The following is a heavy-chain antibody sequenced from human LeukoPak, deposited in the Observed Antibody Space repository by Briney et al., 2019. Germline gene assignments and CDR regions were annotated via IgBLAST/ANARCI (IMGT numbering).Heavy chain of an antibody. CDR3: ARAAATMVRGVSY. CDR2: ISAYNGNT. Sequence: ASVKVSCKASGGTFSSYAISWVRQAPGQGLEWMGWISAYNGNTNYAQKLQGRVTMTTDTSTSTAYMELRSLRSDDTAVYYCARAAATMVRGVSYWGQGTLVTVSS. CDR1: GGTFSSYA. J-gene: IGHJ4*02. D-gene: IGHD3-10*01. V-gene: IGHV1-18*01.